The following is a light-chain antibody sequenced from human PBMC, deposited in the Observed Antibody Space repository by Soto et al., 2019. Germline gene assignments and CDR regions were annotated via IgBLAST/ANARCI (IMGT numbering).Light chain of an antibody. CDR1: QSVSNNY. CDR2: GAS. CDR3: QQYDKWPPIT. Sequence: EIVLTQSPGTLSLSPGERATLSCRASQSVSNNYLAWYQQKPGQAPRLLIYGASNRATGIPDRFSGSGSGTDFTLTISRLEPEDCAVYYCQQYDKWPPITFGQGTRLEIK. J-gene: IGKJ5*01. V-gene: IGKV3-20*01.